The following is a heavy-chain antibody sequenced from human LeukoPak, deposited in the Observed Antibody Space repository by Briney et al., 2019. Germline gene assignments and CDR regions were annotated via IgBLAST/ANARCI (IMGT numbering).Heavy chain of an antibody. V-gene: IGHV3-30*02. CDR1: GFTFSSYG. CDR3: AKDYSKTSYYGSGTYYRPNWFDP. CDR2: IRYDGSNK. Sequence: GGSLRLSCAASGFTFSSYGMHWVRQAPGRGLEWVAFIRYDGSNKYYADSVKGRFTISRDNSKNTLYLHVNSLRPEDAAVYYCAKDYSKTSYYGSGTYYRPNWFDPWGQGTLVTVSS. D-gene: IGHD3-10*01. J-gene: IGHJ5*02.